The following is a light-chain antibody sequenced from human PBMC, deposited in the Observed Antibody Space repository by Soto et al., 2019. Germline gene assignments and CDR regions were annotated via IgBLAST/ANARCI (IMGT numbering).Light chain of an antibody. V-gene: IGLV1-47*01. CDR2: RNN. CDR3: AAWDDSLSVHVV. J-gene: IGLJ2*01. CDR1: SSNIGSNY. Sequence: VLTQPPSASGTPGQRVTISCSGSSSNIGSNYVYWYQQLPGTAPKLLIYRNNQRPSGVPDRFSGSKSGTSASLAISGLRSEDEADYYCAAWDDSLSVHVVFGGGTKLTVL.